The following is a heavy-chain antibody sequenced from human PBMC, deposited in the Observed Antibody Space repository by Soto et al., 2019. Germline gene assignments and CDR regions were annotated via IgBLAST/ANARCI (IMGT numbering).Heavy chain of an antibody. Sequence: SETLSLTCTVSGGSISSSSYYWGWIRQPPGKGLEWIGSIYYSGSTYYNPPLKSRVTISVDTSKNQFSLKLSSVTAADTAVYYCARLVYGWFDPWGQGTLVTVSS. CDR3: ARLVYGWFDP. CDR2: IYYSGST. D-gene: IGHD3-10*01. V-gene: IGHV4-39*01. J-gene: IGHJ5*02. CDR1: GGSISSSSYY.